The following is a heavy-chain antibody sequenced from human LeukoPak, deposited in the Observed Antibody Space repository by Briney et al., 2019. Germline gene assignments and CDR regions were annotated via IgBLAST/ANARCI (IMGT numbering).Heavy chain of an antibody. Sequence: GGSLRLSCAASGFTVSNYHINWVRQAPGWGLEWVAAIIHTGVDTYYADSVKGRFTLSRDNSKNTLYLQMNSLRAEDTAVYYCAREQVPAAIYYYYYMDVWGKGTTVTVSS. J-gene: IGHJ6*03. V-gene: IGHV3-23*01. CDR2: IIHTGVDT. D-gene: IGHD2-2*01. CDR1: GFTVSNYH. CDR3: AREQVPAAIYYYYYMDV.